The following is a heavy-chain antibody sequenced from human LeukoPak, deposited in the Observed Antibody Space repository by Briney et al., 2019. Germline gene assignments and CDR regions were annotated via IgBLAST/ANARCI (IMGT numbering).Heavy chain of an antibody. J-gene: IGHJ4*02. D-gene: IGHD3-22*01. CDR3: ARDYYDSSGYYLYYFDY. CDR2: ISSSSSYT. CDR1: GFTFSDYY. Sequence: GGSLRLSCAASGFTFSDYYMSWIRQAPGKGLEWVPYISSSSSYTNYADSVKGRFTISRDNAKNSLYLQMNSLRAEDTAVYYCARDYYDSSGYYLYYFDYWGQGTLVTVSS. V-gene: IGHV3-11*05.